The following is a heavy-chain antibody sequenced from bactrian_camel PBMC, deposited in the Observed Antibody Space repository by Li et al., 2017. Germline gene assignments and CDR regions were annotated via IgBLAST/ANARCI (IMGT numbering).Heavy chain of an antibody. CDR2: INPTKRTT. CDR1: GYRPSTYA. Sequence: VQLVESGGDSVQAGGSLTLSCVVPGYRPSTYAMAWFRQAPGKEREGVAAINPTKRTTICADSVKGRFTISLDSAKNTLTLQMNDLKPEDTAMYYCAADTRPRACSYWQRDEYAYWGQGTQVTVS. CDR3: AADTRPRACSYWQRDEYAY. V-gene: IGHV3S42*01. D-gene: IGHD2*01. J-gene: IGHJ4*01.